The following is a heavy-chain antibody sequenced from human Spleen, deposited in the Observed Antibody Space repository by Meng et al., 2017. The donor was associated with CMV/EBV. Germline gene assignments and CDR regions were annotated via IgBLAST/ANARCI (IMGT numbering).Heavy chain of an antibody. CDR3: AREGGRSGSYYEPFDY. Sequence: SGGTFSSYAISWVRQAPGQGLEWMGGIIPIFGTANYAQKFQGRVTITTDESTSTAYMELSSLRSEGTAVYYCAREGGRSGSYYEPFDYWGQGTLVTVSS. J-gene: IGHJ4*02. D-gene: IGHD1-26*01. V-gene: IGHV1-69*05. CDR2: IIPIFGTA. CDR1: GGTFSSYA.